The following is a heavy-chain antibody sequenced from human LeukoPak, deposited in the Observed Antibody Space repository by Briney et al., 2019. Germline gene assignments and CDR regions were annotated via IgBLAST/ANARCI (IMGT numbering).Heavy chain of an antibody. D-gene: IGHD5-18*01. CDR2: ISSSGSTI. J-gene: IGHJ4*02. CDR1: GFTFSDYY. V-gene: IGHV3-11*01. CDR3: ARTWMGLRGYFSD. Sequence: GGSLRLSCVASGFTFSDYYMSWIRQAPGKGLEWVSYISSSGSTIYYADFVKGRFTISRDNAKNSLYLQMNSLRAEDTAVYYCARTWMGLRGYFSDWGQGTLVTVSS.